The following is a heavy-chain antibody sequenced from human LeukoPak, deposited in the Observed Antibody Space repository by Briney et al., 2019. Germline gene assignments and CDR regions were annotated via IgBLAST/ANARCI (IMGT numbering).Heavy chain of an antibody. CDR3: AKDSPSGSYPPRPFDY. J-gene: IGHJ4*02. CDR1: GFTFSSYA. V-gene: IGHV3-23*01. D-gene: IGHD1-26*01. CDR2: ISGSGGST. Sequence: GGSLRLSCAASGFTFSSYAMSWVRQAPGKGLEWVSAISGSGGSTYYADSVKGRFTISRDNSKNTLYLQMNSLRAEDTAVYYCAKDSPSGSYPPRPFDYWGQGTLVTVSS.